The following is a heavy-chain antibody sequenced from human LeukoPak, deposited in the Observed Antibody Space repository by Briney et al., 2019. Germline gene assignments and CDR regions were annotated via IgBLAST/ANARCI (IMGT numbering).Heavy chain of an antibody. CDR1: GGTFSSYA. J-gene: IGHJ6*02. CDR2: IIPIFGTA. Sequence: ASVKVSCTASGGTFSSYAISWVRQAPGQGLEWMGGIIPIFGTANYAQKFQGRVTITADESTSTAYMELSSLRSEDTAVYYCARLEGYYYGMDVWGQGTTVTVSS. CDR3: ARLEGYYYGMDV. V-gene: IGHV1-69*13.